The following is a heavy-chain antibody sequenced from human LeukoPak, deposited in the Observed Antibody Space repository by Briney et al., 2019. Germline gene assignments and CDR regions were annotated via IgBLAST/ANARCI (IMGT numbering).Heavy chain of an antibody. V-gene: IGHV3-23*01. J-gene: IGHJ4*02. CDR3: AKERRYSSAWNQYYYDK. CDR2: ISGSGGST. Sequence: GGSLRLSCAASGFTFSGYVMSWVRQAPGKGLEWVSSISGSGGSTYYTESVRGRFTISRDNSKNTLHLQMNSLRAEDSALYYCAKERRYSSAWNQYYYDKWGQGTLVTVSS. D-gene: IGHD6-19*01. CDR1: GFTFSGYV.